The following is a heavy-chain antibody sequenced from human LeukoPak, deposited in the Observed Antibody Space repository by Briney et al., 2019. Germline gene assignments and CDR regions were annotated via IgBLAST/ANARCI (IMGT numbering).Heavy chain of an antibody. CDR1: GFNFSPYG. Sequence: PGGSLRLSCAASGFNFSPYGMSWIRQAPGKGLEWVAGISGSGSDTYYADSVKGRFTISRDNFKNTVDLQMNSLRADDTAVYYCAKLGTYFYFDFWGRGALVTFSS. D-gene: IGHD7-27*01. CDR2: ISGSGSDT. V-gene: IGHV3-23*01. CDR3: AKLGTYFYFDF. J-gene: IGHJ2*01.